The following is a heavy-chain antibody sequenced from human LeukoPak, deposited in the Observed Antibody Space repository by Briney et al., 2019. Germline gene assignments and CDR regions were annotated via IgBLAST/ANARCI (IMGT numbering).Heavy chain of an antibody. CDR3: ARDGYYYDSSGYP. CDR2: IYHSGST. V-gene: IGHV4-38-2*02. CDR1: GYSISSGYY. J-gene: IGHJ5*02. D-gene: IGHD3-22*01. Sequence: SETLSLTCTVSGYSISSGYYWGWIRQPPGKGLEWIGSIYHSGSTYYNPSLKSRVTISVDTSKNQFSLKLSSVTAADTAVYYCARDGYYYDSSGYPWGQGTLVTVSS.